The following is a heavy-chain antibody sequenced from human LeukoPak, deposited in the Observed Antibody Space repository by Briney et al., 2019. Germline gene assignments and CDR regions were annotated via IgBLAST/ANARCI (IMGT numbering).Heavy chain of an antibody. V-gene: IGHV4-4*02. D-gene: IGHD1-26*01. CDR1: GDSISSSIW. CDR3: ARRAGSYRFDY. Sequence: SGTLSLTCAVSGDSISSSIWWSWVRQPPGKGLEWIGEIHHSGSTNYNPYLKSRVTISVDKSNNQFSLKLSSVTAADTAVYYCARRAGSYRFDYWGQGTLVTVSS. J-gene: IGHJ4*02. CDR2: IHHSGST.